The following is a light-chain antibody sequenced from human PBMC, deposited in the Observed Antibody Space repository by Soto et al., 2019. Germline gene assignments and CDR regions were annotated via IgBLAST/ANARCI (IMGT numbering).Light chain of an antibody. CDR1: SSDVGGYNY. J-gene: IGLJ2*01. CDR3: SSYTRSSTLYVV. V-gene: IGLV2-14*01. Sequence: QSVLTQPASVSGSPGQSITISCNGTSSDVGGYNYVSWYQQHPGKAPKLMIYDVSNRPSGVSNRFSGSKSGNTASLTISGLQAEDEADCYCSSYTRSSTLYVVFGGGTKVTVL. CDR2: DVS.